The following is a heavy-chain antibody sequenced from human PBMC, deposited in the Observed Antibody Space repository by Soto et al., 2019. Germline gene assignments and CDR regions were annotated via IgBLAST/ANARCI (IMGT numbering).Heavy chain of an antibody. D-gene: IGHD3-16*01. Sequence: SVKVSCKASGGSFGSSAISWVRQAPAQGLEWMGEIIPVFDKANYAQNFQGRLTITADEPTGTVFMQLSSLRSEDTAVYFCARLRRDWGDAFDLWGLGTLVTVS. J-gene: IGHJ3*01. CDR1: GGSFGSSA. CDR2: IIPVFDKA. CDR3: ARLRRDWGDAFDL. V-gene: IGHV1-69*13.